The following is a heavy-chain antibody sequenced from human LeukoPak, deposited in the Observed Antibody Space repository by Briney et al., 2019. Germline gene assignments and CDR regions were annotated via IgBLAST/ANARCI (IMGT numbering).Heavy chain of an antibody. CDR3: TTNLFVEPPTPYYFDD. Sequence: ASVKVSCKASGYTFTSYGISWVRQAPGQGLEWMGWISAYNGNTNYAQKLQGRVTLTDDTSTDTAFMELSSLRSDDTAVYFCTTNLFVEPPTPYYFDDWGQGTLVIVSS. D-gene: IGHD1-1*01. J-gene: IGHJ4*02. CDR1: GYTFTSYG. CDR2: ISAYNGNT. V-gene: IGHV1-18*01.